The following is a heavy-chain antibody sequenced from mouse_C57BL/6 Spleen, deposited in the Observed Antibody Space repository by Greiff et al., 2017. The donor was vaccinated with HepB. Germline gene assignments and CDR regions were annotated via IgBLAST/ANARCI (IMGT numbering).Heavy chain of an antibody. D-gene: IGHD3-2*02. J-gene: IGHJ2*01. V-gene: IGHV1-54*01. CDR3: ARGTAQATPVDY. CDR1: GYAFTNYL. Sequence: VQLQESGAELVRPGTSVKVSCKASGYAFTNYLIEGVKQRPGQGLEWIGVINPGSGGTNYNEKFKGKATLTAYKSSSTAYMQLSSLTSEDSAVYFCARGTAQATPVDYRGKGTTLTVSS. CDR2: INPGSGGT.